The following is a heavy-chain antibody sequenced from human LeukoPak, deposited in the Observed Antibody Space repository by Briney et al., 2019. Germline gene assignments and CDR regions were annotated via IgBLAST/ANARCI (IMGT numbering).Heavy chain of an antibody. J-gene: IGHJ3*01. CDR2: ISGSSGGT. D-gene: IGHD6-13*01. V-gene: IGHV3-23*01. Sequence: GGSLRLSRVASGFTFSSYAMSWVRQAPGKGLEWVSAISGSSGGTYYADSVKGRFTISRDNFRNTLYLQMNSLRAEDTAIFYCAKEASSYSSWYYSDAFDFWGRGTMVTVSS. CDR3: AKEASSYSSWYYSDAFDF. CDR1: GFTFSSYA.